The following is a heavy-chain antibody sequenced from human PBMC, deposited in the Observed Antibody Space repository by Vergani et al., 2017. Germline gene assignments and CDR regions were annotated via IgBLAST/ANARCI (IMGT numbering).Heavy chain of an antibody. CDR3: ARGYYDSSGHYFAEYFQH. CDR1: GYTFTGYY. V-gene: IGHV1-2*02. J-gene: IGHJ1*01. D-gene: IGHD3-22*01. Sequence: QVQLVQSGAEVKKPGASVKVSCKASGYTFTGYYMHWVRQAPGQGLEWMGWINPNSGGTNYAQKFQGRVTMTRDTSISTAYMELSRLRSDDTAVYYCARGYYDSSGHYFAEYFQHWGQGTLVTVSS. CDR2: INPNSGGT.